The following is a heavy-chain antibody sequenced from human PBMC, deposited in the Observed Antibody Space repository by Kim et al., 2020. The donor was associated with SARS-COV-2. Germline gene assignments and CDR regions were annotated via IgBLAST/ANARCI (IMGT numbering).Heavy chain of an antibody. J-gene: IGHJ6*02. D-gene: IGHD6-13*01. CDR3: ARWAAAGTYGMDV. Sequence: YADSVKGRFTISRENSKNTLYLQMNSLRAEDTAVYYCARWAAAGTYGMDVWGQGTTVTVSS. V-gene: IGHV3-30*01.